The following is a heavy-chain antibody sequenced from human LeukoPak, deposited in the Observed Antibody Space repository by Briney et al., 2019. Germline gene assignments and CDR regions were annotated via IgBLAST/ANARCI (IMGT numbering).Heavy chain of an antibody. CDR2: IWYDGSNK. CDR1: GFTFSSYG. V-gene: IGHV3-33*01. J-gene: IGHJ4*02. Sequence: GGSLRLSCAASGFTFSSYGMHWVRQAPGKGLEWEAVIWYDGSNKYYADSVKGRFTISRDNSKNTLYLQMNSLRAEDTAVYYCARGVGSYSNPDYWGQGTLVTVSS. D-gene: IGHD1-26*01. CDR3: ARGVGSYSNPDY.